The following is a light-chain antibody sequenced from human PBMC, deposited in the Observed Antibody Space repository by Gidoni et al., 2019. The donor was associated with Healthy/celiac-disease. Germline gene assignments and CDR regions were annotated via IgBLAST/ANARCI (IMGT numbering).Light chain of an antibody. CDR1: QSISSW. Sequence: DIQMTQSPSTLSASVGDRVTITCRASQSISSWLAWYQQKPGKAPKLLIYDASSLESGVPSRFSGSGSGTEFTLTISSLQPDDFATYYCQQYNSYPYMYTFGQXTKLEIK. CDR2: DAS. CDR3: QQYNSYPYMYT. V-gene: IGKV1-5*01. J-gene: IGKJ2*01.